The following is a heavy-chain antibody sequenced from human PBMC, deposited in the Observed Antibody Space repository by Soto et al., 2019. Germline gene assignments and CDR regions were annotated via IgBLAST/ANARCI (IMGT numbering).Heavy chain of an antibody. J-gene: IGHJ6*02. D-gene: IGHD3-10*01. CDR3: ARGGNYGSGSYYYYGMDV. Sequence: ASVKVSCKASGYTFTGYYMHWVRQAPGQGLEWMGWINPNSGGTNYAQKFQGWVTMTRDTSISTAYMELSRLRSDDTAVYSCARGGNYGSGSYYYYGMDVWGQGTTVTVSS. CDR1: GYTFTGYY. V-gene: IGHV1-2*04. CDR2: INPNSGGT.